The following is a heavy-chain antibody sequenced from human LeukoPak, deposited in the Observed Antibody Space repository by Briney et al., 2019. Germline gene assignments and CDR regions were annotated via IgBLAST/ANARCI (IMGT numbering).Heavy chain of an antibody. Sequence: GSSVKVSCKASGGTFSSYAISWVRQAPGQGLEWMGGIIPIFGTANYAQKFQGRVTITADESTSTAYMELSSLRSEDTAVYYCARALAYCGGDCYYNWFDPWGQGTLVTVSS. CDR3: ARALAYCGGDCYYNWFDP. CDR1: GGTFSSYA. V-gene: IGHV1-69*01. CDR2: IIPIFGTA. J-gene: IGHJ5*02. D-gene: IGHD2-21*02.